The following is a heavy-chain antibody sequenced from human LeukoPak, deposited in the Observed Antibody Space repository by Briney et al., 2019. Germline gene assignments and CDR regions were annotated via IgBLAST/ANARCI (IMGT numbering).Heavy chain of an antibody. V-gene: IGHV3-9*01. J-gene: IGHJ4*02. D-gene: IGHD3-22*01. Sequence: GGSLRLSCAASGFTFDDYAMHWVRQAPGKGLEWVSGISWNSGSIGYADSVKGRFTISRDNAKNSLYLQMNSLRAEDTALYYCAKGGFYDSSGYYVDYWGQGTLVTVSS. CDR1: GFTFDDYA. CDR2: ISWNSGSI. CDR3: AKGGFYDSSGYYVDY.